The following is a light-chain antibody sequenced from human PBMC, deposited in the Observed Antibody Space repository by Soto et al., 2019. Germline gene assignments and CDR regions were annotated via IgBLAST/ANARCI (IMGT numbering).Light chain of an antibody. CDR3: QQYNSYWT. CDR1: QDIRYY. CDR2: DAS. V-gene: IGKV1-5*01. Sequence: DIQMTQSPSSLSASVGDRVTITCQASQDIRYYLNWYQQKPGKAPKLLIYDASSLESGVPSRFSGSGSGTEFTLTISSLQPDDFATYYCQQYNSYWTFGQGTKVDNK. J-gene: IGKJ1*01.